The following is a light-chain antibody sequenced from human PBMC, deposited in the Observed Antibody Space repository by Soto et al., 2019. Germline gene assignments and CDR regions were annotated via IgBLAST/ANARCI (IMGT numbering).Light chain of an antibody. CDR1: QSLVYSDGNTY. V-gene: IGKV2-30*01. J-gene: IGKJ4*01. CDR2: KVS. Sequence: DVVMTQSPLSLPVTLGQPASISCRSSQSLVYSDGNTYLNWFLQRPGQSPRRLIYKVSNRDSGVPDRFSGSGSGTDFTLKISRVEAEDVGVYYCMQGTHWPLTFGGGTKVEIK. CDR3: MQGTHWPLT.